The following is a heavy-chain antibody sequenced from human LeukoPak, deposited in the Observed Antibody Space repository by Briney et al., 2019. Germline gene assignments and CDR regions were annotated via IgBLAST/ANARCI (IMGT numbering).Heavy chain of an antibody. J-gene: IGHJ4*02. CDR2: ISSSSSYI. CDR3: ARVHGQQLLFAHDY. V-gene: IGHV3-21*01. CDR1: GFTFSSYS. D-gene: IGHD2-2*01. Sequence: GGSLRLSCAASGFTFSSYSMNWVRQAPGKGLEWVSSISSSSSYIYYADSVKGRFTISRDNAKKSLYLQMNSLRAEDTAVNHCARVHGQQLLFAHDYWGQGTLVIVSS.